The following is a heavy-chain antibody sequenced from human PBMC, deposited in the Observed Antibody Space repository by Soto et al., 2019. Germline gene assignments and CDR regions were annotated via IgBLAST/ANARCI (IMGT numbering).Heavy chain of an antibody. Sequence: PSETLSLTCTVSGGSISSSSYYWGWIRQPPGKGLEWIGYIYYSGSTNYNPSLKSRVTISVDTSKNQFSLKLSSVTAADTAVYYCARVLRGIAVAGKFAAFDIWGQGTMVTVSS. J-gene: IGHJ3*02. CDR3: ARVLRGIAVAGKFAAFDI. CDR1: GGSISSSSYY. CDR2: IYYSGST. D-gene: IGHD6-19*01. V-gene: IGHV4-61*05.